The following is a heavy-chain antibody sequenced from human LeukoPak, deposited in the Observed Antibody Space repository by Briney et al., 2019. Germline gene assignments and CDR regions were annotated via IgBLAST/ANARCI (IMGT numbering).Heavy chain of an antibody. CDR3: ARVEGHYDSSGYYY. CDR2: INPNSGGT. D-gene: IGHD3-22*01. Sequence: ASVKVSCKASGYTFTSYYMHWVRQAPGQGLEWMGRINPNSGGTNYAQKFQGRVTMTRDTSISTAYMELSRLRSDDTAVYYCARVEGHYDSSGYYYWGQGTLVTVSS. CDR1: GYTFTSYY. J-gene: IGHJ4*02. V-gene: IGHV1-2*06.